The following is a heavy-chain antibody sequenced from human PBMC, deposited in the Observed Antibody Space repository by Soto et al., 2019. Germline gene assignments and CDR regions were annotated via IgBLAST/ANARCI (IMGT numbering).Heavy chain of an antibody. CDR3: AKGGPPDSFWSGYSGDAFDI. CDR1: GFTFSSYG. Sequence: GGSLRLSCAASGFTFSSYGMHWVRQAPGKGLEWVAVISYDGSNKYYADSVKGRFTISRDNSKNTLYLQMNSLRAEDTAVYYCAKGGPPDSFWSGYSGDAFDIWGQGTMVTVSS. J-gene: IGHJ3*02. CDR2: ISYDGSNK. D-gene: IGHD3-3*01. V-gene: IGHV3-30*18.